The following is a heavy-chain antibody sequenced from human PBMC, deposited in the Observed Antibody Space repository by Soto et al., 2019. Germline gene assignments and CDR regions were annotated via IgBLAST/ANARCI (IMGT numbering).Heavy chain of an antibody. CDR1: GFTFRNYA. J-gene: IGHJ4*02. CDR2: ISVSGGTI. CDR3: AKADPSTGPFDY. Sequence: GGSMRLSCAASGFTFRNYAMSWVRQAPGKGLEWVAAISVSGGTIYYADSVKGRFTVSRDNSKNTLYLQMNSLKVEDTALYYCAKADPSTGPFDYWGQGTLVTVSS. V-gene: IGHV3-23*01. D-gene: IGHD4-17*01.